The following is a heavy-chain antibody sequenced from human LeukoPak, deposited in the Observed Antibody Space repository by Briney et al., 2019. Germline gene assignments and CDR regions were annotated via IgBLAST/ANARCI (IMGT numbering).Heavy chain of an antibody. CDR3: ARRDYGSGSYSHFDY. V-gene: IGHV3-11*06. J-gene: IGHJ4*02. CDR1: GFTFSDYY. D-gene: IGHD3-10*01. Sequence: GGSLRLSCAASGFTFSDYYMSWIRQAPGKGLEWVSYISSSSSYTNYADSVKGRFTISRDNAKNSLYLQMNSLRAEDTAVYYCARRDYGSGSYSHFDYWGQGTLVTVSS. CDR2: ISSSSSYT.